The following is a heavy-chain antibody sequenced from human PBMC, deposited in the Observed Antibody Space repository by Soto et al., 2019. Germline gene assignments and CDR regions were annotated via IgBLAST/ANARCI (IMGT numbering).Heavy chain of an antibody. CDR1: GYSFTSYG. CDR2: ISHYNVHT. Sequence: QVQLVQSAGEVKKPGASVKVSCKASGYSFTSYGISWVRRAPGQGLEWMGWISHYNVHTQFVQRFQGRVTMTTDTSTKTAYMELRNLRSDDTAHYYCARDLTIVPATHPRLENYGMDVW. CDR3: ARDLTIVPATHPRLENYGMDV. J-gene: IGHJ6*01. V-gene: IGHV1-18*01. D-gene: IGHD2-2*01.